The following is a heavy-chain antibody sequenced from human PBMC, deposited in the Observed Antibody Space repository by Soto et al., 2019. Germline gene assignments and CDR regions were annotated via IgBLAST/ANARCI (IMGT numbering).Heavy chain of an antibody. CDR3: AGHGGYSY. CDR2: ITGSGGDT. J-gene: IGHJ4*02. Sequence: EVQLLESGGGLVQAGGSLRLSCAATGCTLRTNGMSWVRQAPGKGLEWVSSITGSGGDTYYADSLKGRFAISRDNSKNTLYLQMNSLRAEDTALYYCAGHGGYSYLGQGTLVTVSS. CDR1: GCTLRTNG. D-gene: IGHD2-15*01. V-gene: IGHV3-23*01.